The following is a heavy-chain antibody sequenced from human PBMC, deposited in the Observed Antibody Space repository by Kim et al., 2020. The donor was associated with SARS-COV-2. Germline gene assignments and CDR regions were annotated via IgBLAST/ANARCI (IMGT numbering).Heavy chain of an antibody. V-gene: IGHV4-30-4*01. CDR2: IYYSGST. Sequence: SETLSLTCTVSGGSISSGDYYWSWIRQPPGKGLEWIGYIYYSGSTYYNPSLKSRGTISVDTSKNQFSLKLSSVTAADTAVYYCARVRFSITIFGVVTRLFDYWGQGTLVTVSS. D-gene: IGHD3-3*01. CDR3: ARVRFSITIFGVVTRLFDY. CDR1: GGSISSGDYY. J-gene: IGHJ4*02.